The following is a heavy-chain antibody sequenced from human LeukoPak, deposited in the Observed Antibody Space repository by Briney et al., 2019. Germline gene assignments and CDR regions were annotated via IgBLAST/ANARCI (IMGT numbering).Heavy chain of an antibody. Sequence: GGSLRLSCAASGFTFSDYYMSWIRQAPGKGLEWVSYISSSSSYTNYADSVKGRFTISRDNAKNSLYLQMNSLRAEDTTVYYCARAPHYSNYGPYYYGMDVWGQGTTVTVSS. CDR1: GFTFSDYY. CDR3: ARAPHYSNYGPYYYGMDV. J-gene: IGHJ6*02. CDR2: ISSSSSYT. D-gene: IGHD4-11*01. V-gene: IGHV3-11*06.